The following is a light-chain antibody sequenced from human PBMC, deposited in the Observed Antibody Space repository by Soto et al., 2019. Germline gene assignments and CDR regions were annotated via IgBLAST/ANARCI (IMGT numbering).Light chain of an antibody. CDR3: QQRTNWPRGT. V-gene: IGKV3-11*01. CDR2: DAS. CDR1: QSVGSF. Sequence: EIVLTQSPATLSLSPGERATLSCRASQSVGSFLAWYQQKPGQAPRVLIHDASNRAPGIPARFSGSGSGTDVTLTISSLEPEDVAVYYCQQRTNWPRGTFGQGTKLEIK. J-gene: IGKJ2*02.